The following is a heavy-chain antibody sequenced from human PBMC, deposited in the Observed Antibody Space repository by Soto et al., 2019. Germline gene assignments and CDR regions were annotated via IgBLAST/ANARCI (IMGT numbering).Heavy chain of an antibody. D-gene: IGHD2-2*01. J-gene: IGHJ2*01. Sequence: QIQLVQSGAEVKKPGASVTVSCKASGYTFTRYDVNWVRQATGKGPEWMGWMNPDRGNTGYAQKFQGRVTMTRNTSITTVYMHLGSLASEDTAVYYCSLGYVPAKAQNKGVYFDRWGRGALVTVSS. V-gene: IGHV1-8*01. CDR1: GYTFTRYD. CDR3: SLGYVPAKAQNKGVYFDR. CDR2: MNPDRGNT.